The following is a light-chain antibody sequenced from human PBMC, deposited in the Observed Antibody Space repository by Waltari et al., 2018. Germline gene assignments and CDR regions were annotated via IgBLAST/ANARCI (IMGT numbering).Light chain of an antibody. J-gene: IGKJ5*01. Sequence: DIQMTQSPSPLSASVGDRVTITCRASQSVSVWLAWFHQKPGKAPKLLIYKASSLKSGVPSRFSGSGSETDFNLTISSLQPDDFATYYCQQYNSYPFTFGQGTRLEIK. CDR3: QQYNSYPFT. CDR1: QSVSVW. CDR2: KAS. V-gene: IGKV1-5*03.